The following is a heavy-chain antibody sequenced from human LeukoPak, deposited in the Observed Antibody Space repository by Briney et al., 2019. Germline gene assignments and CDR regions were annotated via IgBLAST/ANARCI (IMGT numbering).Heavy chain of an antibody. D-gene: IGHD1-14*01. CDR1: GGSINSYY. Sequence: SETLSLTCTVSGGSINSYYWSWIRQPPGKGLEWIGDIYYSGSTNYNPSLKSRVTISVDTSKNQFSLKLSSVTAADTAVYYCARHRPLDNDGFDIWGQGTMVTVSS. V-gene: IGHV4-59*08. J-gene: IGHJ3*02. CDR2: IYYSGST. CDR3: ARHRPLDNDGFDI.